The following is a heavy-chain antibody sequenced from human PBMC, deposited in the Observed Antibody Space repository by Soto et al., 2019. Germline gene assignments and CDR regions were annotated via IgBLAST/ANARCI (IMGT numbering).Heavy chain of an antibody. Sequence: QITLKESGPTLVKPTQTLTLTCTFSGFSLSTSGIGVGWIRQPPGKALEWLALIYWDDDKRYSPSLKSRLTITKDTSKNQVVLTVTNMDPVDTATYYCAHRLSRTPASGSGSWGPYHFDYWGQGTLVTVSS. CDR3: AHRLSRTPASGSGSWGPYHFDY. V-gene: IGHV2-5*02. D-gene: IGHD3-10*01. CDR2: IYWDDDK. CDR1: GFSLSTSGIG. J-gene: IGHJ4*02.